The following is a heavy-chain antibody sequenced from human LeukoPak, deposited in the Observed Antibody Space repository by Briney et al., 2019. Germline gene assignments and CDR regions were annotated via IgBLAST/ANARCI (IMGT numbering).Heavy chain of an antibody. V-gene: IGHV3-23*01. CDR1: GFTFNSYA. Sequence: GGSLRLSCAASGFTFNSYAMSWLPQAPGKALEGVSAISGSGGSTYYADSVKGRFTISRDNSKNTLCLQMNSLRAEDTAVYYCAPLGVTTWLDYWGQGTLGTVSS. CDR3: APLGVTTWLDY. J-gene: IGHJ4*02. D-gene: IGHD4-17*01. CDR2: ISGSGGST.